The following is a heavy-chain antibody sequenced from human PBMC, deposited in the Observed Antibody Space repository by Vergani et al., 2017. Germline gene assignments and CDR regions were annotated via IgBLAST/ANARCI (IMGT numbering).Heavy chain of an antibody. Sequence: QAQLQPWGAGLLKPSETLSLTFAIYGGSFNDYWWTWIRQPPGKGLEWIGEIRHDGITHYSPSLKSRVTISIDTSTHQFSLNLRSVTAADTAVYYCAREGYCTNGVCFTLFDVWGQGALVTVSS. J-gene: IGHJ4*02. D-gene: IGHD2-8*01. CDR1: GGSFNDYW. CDR3: AREGYCTNGVCFTLFDV. CDR2: IRHDGIT. V-gene: IGHV4-34*01.